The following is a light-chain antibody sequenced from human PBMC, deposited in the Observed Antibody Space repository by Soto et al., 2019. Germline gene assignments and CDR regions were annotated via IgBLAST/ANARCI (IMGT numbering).Light chain of an antibody. V-gene: IGKV1-5*01. CDR2: XXX. J-gene: IGKJ1*01. Sequence: DIQLTQSPSSLSASVGDSVTITCRSSQFISTYLSWYXQXTGXXXXXXXXXXXSLDRGVPSRFSGSGSGTGFTLTISSLQPDDFATYYCQQYKSYSKTFGQGTKRDIK. CDR3: QQYKSYSKT. CDR1: QFISTY.